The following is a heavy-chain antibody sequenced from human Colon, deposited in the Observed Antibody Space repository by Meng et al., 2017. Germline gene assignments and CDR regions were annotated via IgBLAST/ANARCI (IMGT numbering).Heavy chain of an antibody. V-gene: IGHV1-69*13. CDR1: GDSFRNYG. CDR2: IIPIFHTP. J-gene: IGHJ4*02. Sequence: SVKVSCKASGDSFRNYGVTWVRQAPGQGLEWMGGIIPIFHTPHYVQKFQGRVTINADESTSTVYMEMSSLRSEDTAVYYCAGEADADNLPTYVDFWGQETLVTVSS. CDR3: AGEADADNLPTYVDF. D-gene: IGHD2-15*01.